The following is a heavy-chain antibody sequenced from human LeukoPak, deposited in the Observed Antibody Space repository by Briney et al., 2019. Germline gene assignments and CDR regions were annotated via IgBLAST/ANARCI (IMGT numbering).Heavy chain of an antibody. D-gene: IGHD3-22*01. CDR3: ARAYYYDSSGYYGSVRHYYGMDV. CDR2: INHSGST. V-gene: IGHV4-34*01. Sequence: SETLSHACAVYGGSFSGYYWSWIRPPPGKGLEWIGEINHSGSTNYNPSLKSRVTISVDTSKNQFSLKLSSVTAADTAVYYCARAYYYDSSGYYGSVRHYYGMDVWGQGTTVTVSS. J-gene: IGHJ6*02. CDR1: GGSFSGYY.